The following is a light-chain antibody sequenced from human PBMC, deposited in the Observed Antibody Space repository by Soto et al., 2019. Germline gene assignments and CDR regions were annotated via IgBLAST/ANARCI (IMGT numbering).Light chain of an antibody. CDR3: QEYTGAPHT. CDR2: AAS. V-gene: IGKV1-27*01. Sequence: DIQMSHSLYSLSVSLGDRDTTSCAASESIKNFLAWYQQKPGKAPKLLIYAASTLQSGVPSRFSGSGSGTDFTLTISSLQPEDVAVYYCQEYTGAPHTFGPGTQVDIK. CDR1: ESIKNF. J-gene: IGKJ3*01.